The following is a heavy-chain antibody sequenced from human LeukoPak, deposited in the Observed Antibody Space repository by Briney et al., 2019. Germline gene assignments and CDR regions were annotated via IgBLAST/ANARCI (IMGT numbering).Heavy chain of an antibody. V-gene: IGHV1-2*02. CDR1: GYTFTCYY. Sequence: ASVKVSCKASGYTFTCYYMHWVRQAPGQGLEWMGWINPNSGGTNYAQKFQGRVTMTRDTSISTAYMELSRLRSDDTAVYYCARGGGFYSSGWSSLSHYYYMDVWGKGTTVTVSS. D-gene: IGHD6-19*01. J-gene: IGHJ6*03. CDR2: INPNSGGT. CDR3: ARGGGFYSSGWSSLSHYYYMDV.